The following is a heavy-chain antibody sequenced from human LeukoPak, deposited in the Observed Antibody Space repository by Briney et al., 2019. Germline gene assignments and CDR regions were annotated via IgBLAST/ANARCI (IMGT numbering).Heavy chain of an antibody. CDR3: ARQLGYCSDGSCYFDY. Sequence: YPGGSLRLSCAASGFTFSNYAMSWVRRAPGRGLKWLSAISSSGGSTYYADSVKGRFTISRDNSKNTLHLQMNSLRTEDTAVYHCARQLGYCSDGSCYFDYWGQGTLVTVSS. J-gene: IGHJ4*02. D-gene: IGHD2-15*01. CDR1: GFTFSNYA. V-gene: IGHV3-23*01. CDR2: ISSSGGST.